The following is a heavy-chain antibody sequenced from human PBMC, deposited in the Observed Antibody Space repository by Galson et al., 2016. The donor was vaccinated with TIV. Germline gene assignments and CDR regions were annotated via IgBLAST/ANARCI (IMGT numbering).Heavy chain of an antibody. D-gene: IGHD2-15*01. Sequence: SETLSLTCTVSGGSISNHYWSWIRQPPGKGLEYIGYIYYSGSTNYNPSLKSRVTIPLATSKNQFSLRLSSVTAADTAFYYCVRGGYCSGVNCRGGGFDPWGQGTLVTVSS. V-gene: IGHV4-59*11. CDR3: VRGGYCSGVNCRGGGFDP. CDR1: GGSISNHY. J-gene: IGHJ5*02. CDR2: IYYSGST.